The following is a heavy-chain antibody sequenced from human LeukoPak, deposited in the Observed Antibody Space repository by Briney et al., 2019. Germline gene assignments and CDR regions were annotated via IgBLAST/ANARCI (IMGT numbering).Heavy chain of an antibody. CDR1: GFTFSDYY. CDR2: ISSSGDTI. Sequence: GGSLRLSCAASGFTFSDYYMIRIRQAPGKGLEWVSYISSSGDTIYYAGSVKGRFTISRDNAKSSLYLQMNSLRAEDTAVYYCERDTFLGRLLPIDYWGQGTLVTVSS. V-gene: IGHV3-11*01. J-gene: IGHJ4*02. CDR3: ERDTFLGRLLPIDY. D-gene: IGHD3-3*02.